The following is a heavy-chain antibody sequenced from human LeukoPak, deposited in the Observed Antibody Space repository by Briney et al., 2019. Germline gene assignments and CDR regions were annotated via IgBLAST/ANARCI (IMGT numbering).Heavy chain of an antibody. Sequence: SVKVSCKASGGTFSSYAISWVRQAPGQGLEWMGRIIPIFGTANYAQEFQGRVTITADKSTSTAYMELSSLRSEDTAVYYCALRSMLWFGESGVWFDPWGQGTLVTVSS. D-gene: IGHD3-10*01. CDR1: GGTFSSYA. CDR3: ALRSMLWFGESGVWFDP. V-gene: IGHV1-69*06. J-gene: IGHJ5*02. CDR2: IIPIFGTA.